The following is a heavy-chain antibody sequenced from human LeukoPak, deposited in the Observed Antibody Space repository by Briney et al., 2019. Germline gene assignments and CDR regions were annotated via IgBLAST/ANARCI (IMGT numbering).Heavy chain of an antibody. V-gene: IGHV3-30*03. CDR2: TSNDETKR. D-gene: IGHD2-15*01. CDR3: ARGVVAVAAIDY. J-gene: IGHJ4*02. Sequence: PGRSLRLSCAASGFAFSTYVMHWVRQAPGKGLEWVAITSNDETKRFYADSVKGRFNISRDNSKNTLHLHMNSLRVEDTAVYYCARGVVAVAAIDYWGQGILVTVSS. CDR1: GFAFSTYV.